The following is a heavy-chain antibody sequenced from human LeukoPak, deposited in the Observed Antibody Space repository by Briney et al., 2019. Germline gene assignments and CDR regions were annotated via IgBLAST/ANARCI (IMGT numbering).Heavy chain of an antibody. CDR3: SKDVVPDSGWDLDY. J-gene: IGHJ4*02. Sequence: GGSLRLSCTASGFSFSTYSMTWVRQGPGKGLEWVSSIYNSGSKTFYADSVKGRFTITRDNSKNTLYLQMNSLTAEDTAIYYCSKDVVPDSGWDLDYWGQGTLVTVSS. CDR1: GFSFSTYS. D-gene: IGHD6-19*01. V-gene: IGHV3-23*05. CDR2: IYNSGSKT.